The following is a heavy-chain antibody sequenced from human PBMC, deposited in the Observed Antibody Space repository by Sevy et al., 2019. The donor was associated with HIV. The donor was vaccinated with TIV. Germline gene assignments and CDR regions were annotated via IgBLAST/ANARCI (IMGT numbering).Heavy chain of an antibody. D-gene: IGHD2-21*02. CDR3: TRSAAEAKNFYCGGDCYSDY. V-gene: IGHV1-2*02. Sequence: ASVKVSCKASGYTFTGYYLHWVRQAPGQGLEWMGWINPNSGGTNYAPKFQGRVTMTRETSISTASMELSRLRSDDTAVYYCTRSAAEAKNFYCGGDCYSDYWGQGTLVTVSS. CDR1: GYTFTGYY. J-gene: IGHJ4*02. CDR2: INPNSGGT.